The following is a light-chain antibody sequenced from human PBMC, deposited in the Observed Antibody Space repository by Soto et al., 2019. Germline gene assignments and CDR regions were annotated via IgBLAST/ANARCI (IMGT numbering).Light chain of an antibody. J-gene: IGLJ2*01. CDR1: DTDIGRNNY. Sequence: QSALTQPASVSGSPGQSVTISCTGTDTDIGRNNYVSWYQQYPDKAPILIIFEVNNRPSGVSDRYSGSKSSNTASLTSSDLQPEDEAEYHCASYRSTFNLVFGGGTKLTVL. CDR2: EVN. V-gene: IGLV2-14*01. CDR3: ASYRSTFNLV.